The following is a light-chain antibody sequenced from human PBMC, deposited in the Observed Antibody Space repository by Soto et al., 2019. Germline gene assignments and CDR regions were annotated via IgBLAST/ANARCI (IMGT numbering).Light chain of an antibody. Sequence: DVQLTQAPSSLSAVVGGRVTITCRARQSISSYLNWYQQKPGKAPNLLIYATSSLQSGVPSRFSGSGSGTDFTLTISSLQAEDFATYFCQQTYSAPQTFGQGTKVDIK. CDR1: QSISSY. V-gene: IGKV1-39*01. J-gene: IGKJ1*01. CDR2: ATS. CDR3: QQTYSAPQT.